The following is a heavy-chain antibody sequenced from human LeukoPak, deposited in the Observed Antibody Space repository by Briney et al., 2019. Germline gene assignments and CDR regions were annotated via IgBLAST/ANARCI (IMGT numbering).Heavy chain of an antibody. J-gene: IGHJ4*02. Sequence: PGGSLRLSCAASAYGMHWVRQAPGKGLEWVAFIYYDRSNIYYADYVKGRFTISRDISKNTLYLQMDSLRAEDTAIYYCARDWKTNSFDYWGQGTLVTVSS. V-gene: IGHV3-33*01. CDR2: IYYDRSNI. CDR1: AYG. CDR3: ARDWKTNSFDY. D-gene: IGHD1-1*01.